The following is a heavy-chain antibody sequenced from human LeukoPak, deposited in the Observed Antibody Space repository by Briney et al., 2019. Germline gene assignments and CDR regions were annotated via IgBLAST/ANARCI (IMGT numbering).Heavy chain of an antibody. Sequence: GGSLRLSCVASGFTFSSHGMHWVRQAPGKGLEWVSAISGSGGSTYYADSVKGRFTISRDNSKNTLYLQMSSLRAEDTAVYCCAKGGGKATITEFDYWGQGTLVTVSS. CDR3: AKGGGKATITEFDY. V-gene: IGHV3-23*01. D-gene: IGHD5-12*01. J-gene: IGHJ4*02. CDR1: GFTFSSHG. CDR2: ISGSGGST.